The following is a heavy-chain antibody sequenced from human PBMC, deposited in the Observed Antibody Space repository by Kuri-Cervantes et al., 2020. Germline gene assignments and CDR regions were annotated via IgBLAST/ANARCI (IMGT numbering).Heavy chain of an antibody. J-gene: IGHJ4*02. D-gene: IGHD3-3*01. Sequence: SETLSLTCAVYGGSFSGYYWSWIRQPPGKGLEWIGEINHRRSTNYIPSLKSRVTISVDTSKNQFSLKLRSVTAADTAAYYCARDNFWSGPDYWGQGTLVTDSS. V-gene: IGHV4-34*01. CDR1: GGSFSGYY. CDR2: INHRRST. CDR3: ARDNFWSGPDY.